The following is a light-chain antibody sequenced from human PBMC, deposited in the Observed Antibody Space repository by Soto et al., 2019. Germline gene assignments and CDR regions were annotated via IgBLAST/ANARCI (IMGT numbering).Light chain of an antibody. V-gene: IGKV1-5*03. CDR2: KAS. Sequence: DIQMTESPSSLSATVGGRVTSTSRASQSIGKHLNWYQQRPGKAPKIVIYKASTLKSGVPSRFRGSGSGTEFTLTISSLKPDDFETYYCQHYNSYSEAFGQGTKVDI. J-gene: IGKJ1*01. CDR1: QSIGKH. CDR3: QHYNSYSEA.